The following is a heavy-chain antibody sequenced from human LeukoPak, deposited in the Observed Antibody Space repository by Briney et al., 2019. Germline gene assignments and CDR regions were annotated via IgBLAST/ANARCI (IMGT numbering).Heavy chain of an antibody. D-gene: IGHD1-26*01. Sequence: ASVKVSCKASGYTFTDYYIHWVRQAPGQGLEWMGRINPNSGGPNYSQKFQGRVTMTRDTSISTAYMELSRLRSDDAAVYYCARDSGSGNNDYWGQGTLVTVSS. V-gene: IGHV1-2*06. J-gene: IGHJ4*02. CDR1: GYTFTDYY. CDR3: ARDSGSGNNDY. CDR2: INPNSGGP.